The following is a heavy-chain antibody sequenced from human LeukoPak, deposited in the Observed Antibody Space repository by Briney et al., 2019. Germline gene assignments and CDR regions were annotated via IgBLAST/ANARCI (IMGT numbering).Heavy chain of an antibody. Sequence: ASVKVSCKASGYTFTSYGISWVRQAPGQGLEWMGGIIPIFGTTNYAQKFQGRVTINADESTDTANMELSSLRSEDTAVYYCARALDILVVPGADNWLDPWGQGTLVTVSS. V-gene: IGHV1-69*13. D-gene: IGHD2-2*01. CDR2: IIPIFGTT. CDR3: ARALDILVVPGADNWLDP. CDR1: GYTFTSYG. J-gene: IGHJ5*02.